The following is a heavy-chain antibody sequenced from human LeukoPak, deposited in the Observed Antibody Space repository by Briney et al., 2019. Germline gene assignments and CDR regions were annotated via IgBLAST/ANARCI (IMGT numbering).Heavy chain of an antibody. V-gene: IGHV3-20*04. CDR3: ARGSAYDFWSGYPIEAFDI. CDR1: GFAFDDYG. CDR2: INWNGGST. J-gene: IGHJ3*02. Sequence: GGSLRLSCAASGFAFDDYGMSWVRQAPGKGPEWVSGINWNGGSTGYADSVKGRFTISRDNAKNSLYLQMNSLRAEDTALYYCARGSAYDFWSGYPIEAFDIWGQGTMVTVSS. D-gene: IGHD3-3*01.